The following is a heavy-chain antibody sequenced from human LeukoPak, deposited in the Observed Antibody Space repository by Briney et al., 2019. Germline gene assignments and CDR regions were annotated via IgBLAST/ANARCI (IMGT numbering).Heavy chain of an antibody. Sequence: KPGESLKISCEGSGSFFATYWIGWVRPLPGKGLEWMGIIYPGDSDTTYSPSFQGQVTISVDTYISTAYLQWSSLKASDTAIYYCARRHSSSWSGDAFDIWGQGTMVTVSS. J-gene: IGHJ3*02. V-gene: IGHV5-51*01. D-gene: IGHD6-13*01. CDR3: ARRHSSSWSGDAFDI. CDR2: IYPGDSDT. CDR1: GSFFATYW.